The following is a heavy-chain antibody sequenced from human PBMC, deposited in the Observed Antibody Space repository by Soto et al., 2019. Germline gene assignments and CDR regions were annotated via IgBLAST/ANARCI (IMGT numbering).Heavy chain of an antibody. J-gene: IGHJ4*02. CDR1: GFTFSNYG. Sequence: GGSLRLSCAASGFTFSNYGMRWVRQTPGKGLEWVAVIWYDGSNKYYADSVKGRFTISRDNSKNTLYVQMNSLRAEDTAVYYCARDPSHGSGSYLDYWGQGTLVTVSS. CDR3: ARDPSHGSGSYLDY. V-gene: IGHV3-33*01. D-gene: IGHD3-10*01. CDR2: IWYDGSNK.